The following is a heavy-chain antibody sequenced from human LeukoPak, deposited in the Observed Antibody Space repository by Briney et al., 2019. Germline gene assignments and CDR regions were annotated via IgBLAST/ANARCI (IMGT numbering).Heavy chain of an antibody. V-gene: IGHV3-21*01. D-gene: IGHD2-2*01. CDR2: ISSSSSYI. CDR1: GFTFSSYS. J-gene: IGHJ6*03. CDR3: AREGWDIVVVPAAMPSYYYYYMDV. Sequence: GGSLRLSCAASGFTFSSYSMNWVRQAPGKGLEWVSSISSSSSYIYYADSVKGRFTISRDNAKNSLYLQMNSLRAEDTAVYYRAREGWDIVVVPAAMPSYYYYYMDVWGKGTTVTVSS.